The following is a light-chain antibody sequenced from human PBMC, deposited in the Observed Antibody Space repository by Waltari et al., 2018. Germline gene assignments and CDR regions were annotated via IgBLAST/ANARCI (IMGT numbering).Light chain of an antibody. Sequence: EIVLTQPPGTLSLSPGERATLSCRTSQRLTKNYLAWYQQKPGQAPRLLMYGASSRAAGIPARFSGSGSGTDFTLTISSLEPEDFAVYYCQQYGSSVLYTFGQGTKLEIK. CDR3: QQYGSSVLYT. CDR2: GAS. J-gene: IGKJ2*01. V-gene: IGKV3-20*01. CDR1: QRLTKNY.